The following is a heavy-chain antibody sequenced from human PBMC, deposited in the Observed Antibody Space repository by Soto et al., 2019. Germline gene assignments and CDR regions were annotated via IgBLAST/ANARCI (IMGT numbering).Heavy chain of an antibody. D-gene: IGHD1-1*01. Sequence: GGSLRLSCAASGFTFSSYAMSWVRQAPGKGLEWVSTISGSSGRTYYTYSVKGRFTISRDNSKNTLYLQMSSLKAEDTAVYYCATGTTGRNFDYWGQGTLVTVSS. J-gene: IGHJ4*02. CDR1: GFTFSSYA. CDR2: ISGSSGRT. CDR3: ATGTTGRNFDY. V-gene: IGHV3-23*01.